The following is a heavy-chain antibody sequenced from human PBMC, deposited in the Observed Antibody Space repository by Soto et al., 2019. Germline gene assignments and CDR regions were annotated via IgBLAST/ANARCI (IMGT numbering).Heavy chain of an antibody. J-gene: IGHJ6*03. CDR1: GYSFTNYG. Sequence: QDQLVQSGVEVKKPGASVKVSCKASGYSFTNYGITWVRQAAGQGFEWMGWISAYNGNTNYAQKFQGRVTMTTDASTSTAYLELRSLKSDDTAVYYCARDRGVAPPVTGNTHYYYYMDVWGKVTTVTVSS. D-gene: IGHD3-9*01. V-gene: IGHV1-18*01. CDR2: ISAYNGNT. CDR3: ARDRGVAPPVTGNTHYYYYMDV.